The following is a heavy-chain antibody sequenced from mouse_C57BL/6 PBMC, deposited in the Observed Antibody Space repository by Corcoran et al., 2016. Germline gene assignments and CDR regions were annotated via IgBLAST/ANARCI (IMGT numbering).Heavy chain of an antibody. CDR2: INPNNGGT. D-gene: IGHD1-1*01. V-gene: IGHV1-22*01. Sequence: EVQLQQSGPELVQPGASVKMSCKASGYTFTDYHMHWVKQSHGKSLEWIGYINPNNGGTSYNQKFKGKATLTVNKSSSTAYMELRSLTSEDSAVYYCARRGYGSSLAMDYWGQGTSVTVSS. CDR3: ARRGYGSSLAMDY. CDR1: GYTFTDYH. J-gene: IGHJ4*01.